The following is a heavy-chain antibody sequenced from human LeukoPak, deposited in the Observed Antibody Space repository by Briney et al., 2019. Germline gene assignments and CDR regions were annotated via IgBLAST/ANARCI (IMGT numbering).Heavy chain of an antibody. Sequence: PGGSLRLSCAASEFSVGSNYMTWVRQAPGKGLEWVSLIYSGGSTYYSDSVKGRFTISRDNSKNTLYLQMNSLRADDTAVYYCARGPSGYHHPGGQGPLVTVSS. CDR3: ARGPSGYHHP. J-gene: IGHJ4*02. D-gene: IGHD5-12*01. CDR2: IYSGGST. CDR1: EFSVGSNY. V-gene: IGHV3-66*01.